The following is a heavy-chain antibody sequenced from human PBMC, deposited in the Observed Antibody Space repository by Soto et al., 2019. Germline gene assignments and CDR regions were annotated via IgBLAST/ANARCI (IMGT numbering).Heavy chain of an antibody. CDR3: AKDVERPEY. V-gene: IGHV3-23*01. Sequence: DVQLLQSGGGLLQPGGSLRVSCAASGFTFSNYAMTWVRQAPGKGLEWVSAIAGSGVTTFYSDSVKGRFTISRDNSQNTVFLQMDSLRADDTAVYYCAKDVERPEYWGQGILVTVSS. CDR2: IAGSGVTT. CDR1: GFTFSNYA. J-gene: IGHJ4*02.